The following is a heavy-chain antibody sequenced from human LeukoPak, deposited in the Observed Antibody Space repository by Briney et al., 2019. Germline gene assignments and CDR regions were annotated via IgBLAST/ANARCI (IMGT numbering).Heavy chain of an antibody. CDR2: ISSSGSTI. Sequence: PGGSLRLSCAASGFTFSDYYMSWIRQAPGKGLEWVSYISSSGSTIYYEDSVKGRFTISRDNAKNSLYLQMNSLRAEDTAVYYCARDPAFYDSRFFDYWGQGTLVTVSS. CDR3: ARDPAFYDSRFFDY. V-gene: IGHV3-11*01. J-gene: IGHJ4*02. CDR1: GFTFSDYY. D-gene: IGHD3-22*01.